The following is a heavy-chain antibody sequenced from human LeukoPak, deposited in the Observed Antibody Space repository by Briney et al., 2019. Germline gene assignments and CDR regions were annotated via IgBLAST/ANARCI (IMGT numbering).Heavy chain of an antibody. CDR3: ATSGRGWAYYYYGMDV. CDR1: GYTLTELS. Sequence: ASVKVSCKVSGYTLTELSMHWVRQAPGKGLEWMGGFDPEDGETMYAQKFQGRVTMTEDTSTDTAYMELSSLRSEDTAVYYCATSGRGWAYYYYGMDVWGQGTTVTVSS. J-gene: IGHJ6*02. V-gene: IGHV1-24*01. D-gene: IGHD1-26*01. CDR2: FDPEDGET.